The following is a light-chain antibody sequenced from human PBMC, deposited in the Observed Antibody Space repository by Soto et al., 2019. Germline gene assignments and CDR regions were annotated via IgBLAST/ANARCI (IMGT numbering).Light chain of an antibody. CDR1: QSLVYSDGNSY. J-gene: IGKJ1*01. CDR2: KVS. V-gene: IGKV2-30*01. CDR3: MPGTHCPWT. Sequence: DVVMTQSPLSLPVPLGQPASISCRSSQSLVYSDGNSYLTWFQQRPGQSPRRLISKVSNRYSGGPGRFSVSESGTDFKPGISTVEAVDVRIYYCMPGTHCPWTSGQGTKVDLK.